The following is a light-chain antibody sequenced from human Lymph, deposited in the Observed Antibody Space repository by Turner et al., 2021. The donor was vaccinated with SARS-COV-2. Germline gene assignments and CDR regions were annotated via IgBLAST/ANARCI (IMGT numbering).Light chain of an antibody. CDR1: SSNIGSNY. Sequence: QSVLTQSPSASGTPGQRVTISCSGSSSNIGSNYVYWYQQLPGTAPKLLIYRNNQRPSGVPDRFSGSKSGTSASLAISGLQSEDEADYYCAAWDDSLSGRVFGGGTKLTVL. CDR2: RNN. CDR3: AAWDDSLSGRV. J-gene: IGLJ3*02. V-gene: IGLV1-47*01.